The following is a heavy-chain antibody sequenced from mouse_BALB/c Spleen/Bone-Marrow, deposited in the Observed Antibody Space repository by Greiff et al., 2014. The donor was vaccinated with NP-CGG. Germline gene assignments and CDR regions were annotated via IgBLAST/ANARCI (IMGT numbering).Heavy chain of an antibody. D-gene: IGHD2-3*01. Sequence: VQGVESGTDLVRPGTSVKVSCKASGYAFTNYLIEWIKQRPGQGLEWIGVINPGSGGINYNERFKGKATLTADKSSSTAYTQLSSLTSDDSAVYFCARSIYDGYSEAMDYWGQGTSVTVSS. J-gene: IGHJ4*01. CDR2: INPGSGGI. CDR3: ARSIYDGYSEAMDY. CDR1: GYAFTNYL. V-gene: IGHV1-54*03.